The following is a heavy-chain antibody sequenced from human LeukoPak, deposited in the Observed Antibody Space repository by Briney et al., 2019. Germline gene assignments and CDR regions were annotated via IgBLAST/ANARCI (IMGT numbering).Heavy chain of an antibody. CDR1: GGSISSGSYY. V-gene: IGHV4-30-2*01. CDR2: IYHSGST. Sequence: SETLSLTCTVSGGSISSGSYYWSWIRQPPGKGLEWIGYIYHSGSTYYNPSLKSRVTISVDRSKNQFSLKLSSVTAADTAVYYCARAATESSTSCYCLDYWGQGTLVTVSS. CDR3: ARAATESSTSCYCLDY. D-gene: IGHD2-2*01. J-gene: IGHJ4*02.